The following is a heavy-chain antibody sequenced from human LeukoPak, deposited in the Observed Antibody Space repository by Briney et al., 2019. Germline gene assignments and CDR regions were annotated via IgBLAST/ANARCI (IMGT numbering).Heavy chain of an antibody. Sequence: GGSLRLSCAASGFTFSSYGMHWVRQAPGKGLEWVGFIRYDGSNKYYADTVKGRFTISRDNSKNTLYLQMNNLRADDTAVYYCTRSLRVRGVPDYMDVWGKGTTVTVS. CDR3: TRSLRVRGVPDYMDV. CDR2: IRYDGSNK. D-gene: IGHD3-10*01. V-gene: IGHV3-30*02. J-gene: IGHJ6*03. CDR1: GFTFSSYG.